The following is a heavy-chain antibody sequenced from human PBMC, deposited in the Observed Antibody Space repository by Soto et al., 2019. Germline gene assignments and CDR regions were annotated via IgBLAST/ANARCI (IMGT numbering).Heavy chain of an antibody. CDR1: GFTFSSYA. Sequence: EVQLLESGGGLVQPGGSLRLSCEASGFTFSSYAMSWVRQAPGKGLEWDSGISGGGGSAYYADSVKGRFTISRDNAKNTLYLQMNSLRTEDTAIYFCAKGGRYCSGGTCYSNYWGQGTLVTVSS. J-gene: IGHJ4*02. V-gene: IGHV3-23*01. CDR3: AKGGRYCSGGTCYSNY. CDR2: ISGGGGSA. D-gene: IGHD2-15*01.